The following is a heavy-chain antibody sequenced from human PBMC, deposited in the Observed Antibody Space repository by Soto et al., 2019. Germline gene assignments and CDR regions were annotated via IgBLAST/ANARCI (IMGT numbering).Heavy chain of an antibody. Sequence: GESLKISCKASGYFFTTNWIAWVRQMPGKGLQWMGIIYPGDSDTRYSPSFQGQVTISADKSISTAYLQWSSLKASDTAMYYCARREGPYYSDYSGLGTLVTVSS. CDR3: ARREGPYYSDY. D-gene: IGHD3-10*01. CDR2: IYPGDSDT. J-gene: IGHJ4*02. V-gene: IGHV5-51*01. CDR1: GYFFTTNW.